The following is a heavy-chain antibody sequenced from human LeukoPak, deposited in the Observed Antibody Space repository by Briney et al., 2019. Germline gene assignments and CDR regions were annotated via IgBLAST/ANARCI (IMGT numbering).Heavy chain of an antibody. V-gene: IGHV3-7*01. J-gene: IGHJ4*02. CDR1: GFTFSSYW. Sequence: GGSLRLSCAASGFTFSSYWVSWVRQAPGKGLEWVANIKQDGSEKYYVDSVKGRFTISRDNAKNSLYLQMNSLRAEDTAVYYCARGWRVVRGVIINRFDYWGQGTLVTVSS. CDR3: ARGWRVVRGVIINRFDY. CDR2: IKQDGSEK. D-gene: IGHD3-10*01.